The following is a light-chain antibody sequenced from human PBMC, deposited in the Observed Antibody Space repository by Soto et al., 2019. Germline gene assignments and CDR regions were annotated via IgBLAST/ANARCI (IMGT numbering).Light chain of an antibody. CDR1: QGIRRN. CDR3: LQYNTYPWT. J-gene: IGKJ1*01. V-gene: IGKV1-17*02. CDR2: GTS. Sequence: DIQMTQSPSSLSASVGDRVAITCQASQGIRRNLAWYQQKPGKAPKRLIYGTSSLQSGVPSRFSGSGSGTEFTLTISNLQPEDFATYYCLQYNTYPWTFGQGAKLDVK.